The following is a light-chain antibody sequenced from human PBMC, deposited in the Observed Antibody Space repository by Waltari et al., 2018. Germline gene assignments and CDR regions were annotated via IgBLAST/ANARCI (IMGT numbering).Light chain of an antibody. CDR2: KTTPAQPPQTLVYRGN. CDR1: SGSLYTTSY. CDR3: LLYLDCGILV. Sequence: QPVVTQELSLSVCPGGTVSLTCALSSGSLYTTSYACWYHPTPAHPPRTLLDKTTPAQPPQTLVYRGNSRSSWVPEPFSGPIVGNRAVLAITGAEAGERSYYYCLLYLDCGILVFGGGNKLAVL. J-gene: IGLJ3*02. V-gene: IGLV8-61*01.